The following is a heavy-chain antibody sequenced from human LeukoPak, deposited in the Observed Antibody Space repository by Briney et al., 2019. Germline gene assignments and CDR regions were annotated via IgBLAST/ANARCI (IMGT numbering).Heavy chain of an antibody. J-gene: IGHJ4*02. D-gene: IGHD5-24*01. CDR1: GFTFSSYW. V-gene: IGHV3-7*03. CDR2: INKDGGEK. Sequence: GGSLRLSCAASGFTFSSYWMSWVRQAPGKGLEWVANINKDGGEKYYVDSVKGRFTISRDNSKNTLDLQMNSLRAEDTAIYYCAKDSRDYNFRTGYYFDYWGQGTLVTVSS. CDR3: AKDSRDYNFRTGYYFDY.